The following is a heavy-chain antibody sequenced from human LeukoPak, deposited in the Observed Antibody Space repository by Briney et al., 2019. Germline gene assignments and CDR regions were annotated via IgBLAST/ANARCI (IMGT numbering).Heavy chain of an antibody. V-gene: IGHV4-39*01. CDR2: IYYSGST. CDR1: GGSISSSSYY. D-gene: IGHD6-19*01. CDR3: IAILSSGWTP. J-gene: IGHJ5*02. Sequence: SETLSLTRTVSGGSISSSSYYWGWIRQPPGKGLEWIGSIYYSGSTYYNPSLKSRVTISVDTSKNQFSLKLSSVTAADTAVYYCIAILSSGWTPWGQGTLVTVSS.